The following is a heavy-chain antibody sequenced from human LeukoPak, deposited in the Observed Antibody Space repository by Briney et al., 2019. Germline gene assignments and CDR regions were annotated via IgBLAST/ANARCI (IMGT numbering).Heavy chain of an antibody. CDR3: ARWRSGSYRGYFDY. CDR1: GLTVSSND. Sequence: GGSLRLSCAASGLTVSSNDMSWGCQGPGKGLEWVSVIYSGGSTYYADSVKGRFTISRDNSKNTLYLQMNSLRAEDTAVYYCARWRSGSYRGYFDYWGQGTLVTVSS. CDR2: IYSGGST. J-gene: IGHJ4*02. V-gene: IGHV3-66*01. D-gene: IGHD1-26*01.